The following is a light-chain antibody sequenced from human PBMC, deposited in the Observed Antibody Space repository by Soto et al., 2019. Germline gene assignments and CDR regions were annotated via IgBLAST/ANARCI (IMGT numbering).Light chain of an antibody. CDR3: ISYAGSNNV. Sequence: QSVLTQPASVSGSPGQSITISCTGTSNDVGGYDYVSWYQQHPGKAPKLVIYEVSKRPSGVPDRFSGSKSGNTASLTVSGLQAEDEADYYCISYAGSNNVFGTGTKVTVL. CDR1: SNDVGGYDY. CDR2: EVS. J-gene: IGLJ1*01. V-gene: IGLV2-8*01.